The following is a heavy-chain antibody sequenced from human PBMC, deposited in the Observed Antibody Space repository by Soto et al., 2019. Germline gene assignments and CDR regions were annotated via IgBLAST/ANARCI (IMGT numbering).Heavy chain of an antibody. V-gene: IGHV3-11*01. Sequence: GGSLRLSCAASGFTFSDYYMSWIRQAPGKGLEWVSYISSSGSTIYYADSVKGRFTISRDNAKNSLYLQMNSLRAEDTAVYYCARDTLGYCSGGSCYPTEGYYYYYYMDVWGKGTTVTVSS. J-gene: IGHJ6*03. CDR3: ARDTLGYCSGGSCYPTEGYYYYYYMDV. CDR1: GFTFSDYY. D-gene: IGHD2-15*01. CDR2: ISSSGSTI.